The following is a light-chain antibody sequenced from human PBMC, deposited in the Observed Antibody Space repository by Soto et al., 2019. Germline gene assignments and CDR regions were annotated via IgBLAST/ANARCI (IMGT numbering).Light chain of an antibody. V-gene: IGKV1-5*03. J-gene: IGKJ1*01. CDR3: QQYSTYTPRT. CDR2: KAS. Sequence: DIQMTQSPSTLSASVGDRVTITCRASQSISIWLAWYQQEPGKAPKILIYKASSLESGVPSRFSGSGSGTEFTLTIRSLQPDDFATYYCQQYSTYTPRTFGQGTKVDIK. CDR1: QSISIW.